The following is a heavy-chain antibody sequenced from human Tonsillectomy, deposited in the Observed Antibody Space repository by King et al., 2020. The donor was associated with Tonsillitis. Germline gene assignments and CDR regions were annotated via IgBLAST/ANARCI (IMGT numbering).Heavy chain of an antibody. CDR3: ARGDRYSGYDSLDY. J-gene: IGHJ4*02. D-gene: IGHD5-12*01. Sequence: QLVQSGAEVKKPGASVKVSCKASGYTFTGHYMHWVRQAPGQGLEWMGWTHPNGGGTKYAQKFQGRVTMTRDTSISTAHMELGRRRSDDTAVYYCARGDRYSGYDSLDYWGQGTLVTVSS. CDR2: THPNGGGT. CDR1: GYTFTGHY. V-gene: IGHV1-2*02.